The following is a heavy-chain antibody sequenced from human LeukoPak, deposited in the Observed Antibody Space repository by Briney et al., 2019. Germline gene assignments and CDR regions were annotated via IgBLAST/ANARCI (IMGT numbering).Heavy chain of an antibody. D-gene: IGHD3-22*01. Sequence: GGSLRLSCTASGFTSGDYAMSWVRQAPGKGLEWVSFIRSKAKGGRTEDAASVQGRFTISRDDSKSIAYLQMNSLKTEDTAVYYCTRRYYDSSGYYVFDYWGQGTLVTVSS. J-gene: IGHJ4*02. CDR3: TRRYYDSSGYYVFDY. CDR1: GFTSGDYA. CDR2: IRSKAKGGRT. V-gene: IGHV3-49*04.